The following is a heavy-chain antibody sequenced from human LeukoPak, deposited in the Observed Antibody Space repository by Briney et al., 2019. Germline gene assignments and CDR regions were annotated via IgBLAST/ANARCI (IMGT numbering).Heavy chain of an antibody. J-gene: IGHJ6*03. Sequence: ASGKVSCKASGYTFTSYYMHWVRQAPGQGLEWMGIINPSGGSTSYAQKFQGRVTMTRDTSTSTVYMELSSLRSEDTAVYYCARGVLEWSSDYYYYYMDVWGKGTTVTVSS. CDR3: ARGVLEWSSDYYYYYMDV. CDR1: GYTFTSYY. D-gene: IGHD3-3*01. CDR2: INPSGGST. V-gene: IGHV1-46*03.